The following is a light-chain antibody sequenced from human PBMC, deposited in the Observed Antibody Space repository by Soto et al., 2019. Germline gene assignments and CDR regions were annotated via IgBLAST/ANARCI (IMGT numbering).Light chain of an antibody. J-gene: IGKJ1*01. CDR1: QGIGND. CDR2: GAS. V-gene: IGKV1-17*01. Sequence: DIQMTQSPSSLSASVGDRVTITCRASQGIGNDLGWYQQKPGKAPKRLIYGASSLQSGVPSSFSGSGSGTEFTLTITSLQPEDFATYYCLQLNSYPWTFGQGTKVEIK. CDR3: LQLNSYPWT.